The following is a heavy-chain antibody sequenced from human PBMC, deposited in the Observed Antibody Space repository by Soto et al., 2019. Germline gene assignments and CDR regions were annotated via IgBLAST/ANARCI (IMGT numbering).Heavy chain of an antibody. CDR1: GFTFGSYA. CDR2: ISGGGAGT. V-gene: IGHV3-23*01. J-gene: IGHJ3*02. Sequence: EVQLLESGGGFVQPGGSLRLSCAASGFTFGSYAMTWVRQAPGKGLEWVSSISGGGAGTYYADSVKGQFTISRDNSKNTLYLQLNSLRAEDTAIYYCAKVNTMMVGSGNAFDMWGQGTMVTVSS. CDR3: AKVNTMMVGSGNAFDM. D-gene: IGHD3-22*01.